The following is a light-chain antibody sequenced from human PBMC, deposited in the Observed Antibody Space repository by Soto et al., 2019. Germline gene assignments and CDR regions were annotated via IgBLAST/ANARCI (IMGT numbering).Light chain of an antibody. CDR2: GVS. CDR3: SSYASSSAQV. J-gene: IGLJ1*01. Sequence: QSVLTQPASVSGSPGQSITISCTGTSSDVGGYNYVSWYQQHPGKAPKLMIYGVSNRPSGVSNRFSGSKSGNTASLTISGLQAEDEADYYCSSYASSSAQVFGTATKVTVL. V-gene: IGLV2-14*01. CDR1: SSDVGGYNY.